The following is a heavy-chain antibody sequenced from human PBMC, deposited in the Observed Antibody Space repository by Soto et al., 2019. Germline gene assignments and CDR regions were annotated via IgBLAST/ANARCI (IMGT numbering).Heavy chain of an antibody. Sequence: QVQLVESGGGVVQPGRSLRLSCAASGFTFSSYAMHWVRQAPGKGLEWVAVISYDGSNKYYADSVKGRFTISRDNSKNALYRQMNSLRAEDTAVYYCAREGYSSSWYVRRNFDYWGQGTLVTVSS. J-gene: IGHJ4*02. CDR1: GFTFSSYA. D-gene: IGHD6-13*01. V-gene: IGHV3-30-3*01. CDR3: AREGYSSSWYVRRNFDY. CDR2: ISYDGSNK.